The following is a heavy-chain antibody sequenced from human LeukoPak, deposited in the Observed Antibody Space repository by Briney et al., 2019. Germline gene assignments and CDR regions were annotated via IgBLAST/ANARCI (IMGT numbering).Heavy chain of an antibody. Sequence: GGSLRLSCAASGFTFYSYWMSWVRQAPGKGLEWVANIKQDGSEKYSVDSVKGRFTISRDNAKNSLYLQKNSLRAEDTAVYYCAKVGLSRNIVAFDYWGQGTLVTVSS. V-gene: IGHV3-7*01. D-gene: IGHD5-12*01. CDR3: AKVGLSRNIVAFDY. CDR1: GFTFYSYW. J-gene: IGHJ4*02. CDR2: IKQDGSEK.